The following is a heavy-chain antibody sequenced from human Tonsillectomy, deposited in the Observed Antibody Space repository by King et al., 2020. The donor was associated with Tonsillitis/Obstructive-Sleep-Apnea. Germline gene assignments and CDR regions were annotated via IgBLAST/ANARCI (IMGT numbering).Heavy chain of an antibody. Sequence: VQLVESGGGLVKPGGSLRLSCAASGFTFSSYSMNWVRQAPGKGLEWVSSISSSSSYIYYADSVKGRFTISRDNAKNSLYLQMNSLRAEDTAVYYCARAGVGYCSSTSCYIASYFDYWGQGTLVTVSS. D-gene: IGHD2-2*02. V-gene: IGHV3-21*01. CDR2: ISSSSSYI. J-gene: IGHJ4*02. CDR1: GFTFSSYS. CDR3: ARAGVGYCSSTSCYIASYFDY.